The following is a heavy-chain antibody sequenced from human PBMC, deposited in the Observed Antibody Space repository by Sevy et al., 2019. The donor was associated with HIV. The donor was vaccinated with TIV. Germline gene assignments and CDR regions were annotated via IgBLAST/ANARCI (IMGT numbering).Heavy chain of an antibody. Sequence: GGSLRLSCAASGFTFSSYGMHWVRQAPGKGLEWVAFIRYDGSNKYYADSVKGRFTISRDNSKNTLYLQMNSLRAEDTAGYYCATLPVVVPAAMGYFDYWGQGTLVTVSS. J-gene: IGHJ4*02. CDR2: IRYDGSNK. D-gene: IGHD2-2*01. CDR3: ATLPVVVPAAMGYFDY. CDR1: GFTFSSYG. V-gene: IGHV3-30*02.